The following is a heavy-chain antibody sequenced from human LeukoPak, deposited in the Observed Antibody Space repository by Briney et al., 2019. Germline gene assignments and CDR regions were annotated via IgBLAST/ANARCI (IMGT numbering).Heavy chain of an antibody. CDR2: IYYSGST. CDR1: GGSISSYY. Sequence: SETLSLTCTVSGGSISSYYWSWIRQPPGKGLEWIGYIYYSGSTNYNPSLKSRVTISVDTSKNQFSLKLSSVTAADTAVYYCASIPSLKWELRDDAFDIWGQGTMVTVSS. J-gene: IGHJ3*02. D-gene: IGHD1-26*01. CDR3: ASIPSLKWELRDDAFDI. V-gene: IGHV4-59*01.